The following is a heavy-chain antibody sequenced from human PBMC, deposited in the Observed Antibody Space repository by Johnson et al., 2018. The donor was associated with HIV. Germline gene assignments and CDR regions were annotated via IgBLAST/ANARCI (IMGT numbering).Heavy chain of an antibody. D-gene: IGHD3-10*01. CDR2: IKSRTDGGTT. V-gene: IGHV3-15*01. Sequence: VQLVESGGGLVKPGGSLRLSCAASGFTFTNAWMSWLRQAPGKGLEWIGHIKSRTDGGTTDYAAPVKGRFTIARDDSKNTLYLQMNSLKTEDTAVYYCATELLRTEHDAFDIGGQGTRVTVSS. CDR3: ATELLRTEHDAFDI. CDR1: GFTFTNAW. J-gene: IGHJ3*02.